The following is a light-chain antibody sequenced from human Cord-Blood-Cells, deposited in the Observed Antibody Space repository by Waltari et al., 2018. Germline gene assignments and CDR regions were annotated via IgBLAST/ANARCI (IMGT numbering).Light chain of an antibody. J-gene: IGKJ2*01. V-gene: IGKV3-11*01. Sequence: EIVLTQSPATLSLSPGERATLSCRTSQSVSSYLAWYQKKPGQAPRLLLYDASNRATGIPARFSGSGSGTDFTLTISSLEPEDFAVYYCQQRSNWPTFGQGTKLEIK. CDR3: QQRSNWPT. CDR1: QSVSSY. CDR2: DAS.